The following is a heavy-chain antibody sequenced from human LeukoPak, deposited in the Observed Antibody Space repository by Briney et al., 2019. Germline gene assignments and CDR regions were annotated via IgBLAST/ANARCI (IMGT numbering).Heavy chain of an antibody. D-gene: IGHD5-12*01. CDR3: ARDVDGNGYLGGIY. CDR1: GFTFGNYG. J-gene: IGHJ4*02. CDR2: IWHDGGKK. Sequence: GGSLRLSCAASGFTFGNYGMHWVRQAPGQGLEWVAVIWHDGGKKYYADSVKGRFIISSDNALNTLYLHMSSLRAEDTAVYFCARDVDGNGYLGGIYWGQGTLVTVSS. V-gene: IGHV3-33*01.